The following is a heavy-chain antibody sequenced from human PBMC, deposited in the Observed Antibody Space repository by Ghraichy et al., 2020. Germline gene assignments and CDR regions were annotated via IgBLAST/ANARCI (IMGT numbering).Heavy chain of an antibody. CDR2: IYYSGST. CDR3: ARHFRTYYYGSGSRG. CDR1: GGPISSSSYY. D-gene: IGHD3-10*01. J-gene: IGHJ4*02. V-gene: IGHV4-39*01. Sequence: GSLSLTCTVSGGPISSSSYYWGWIRQPPGKGLEWIGSIYYSGSTYYNPSLKSRVTISVDTSKNQFSLKLSSVTAADTAVYYCARHFRTYYYGSGSRGWGQGTLVTVSS.